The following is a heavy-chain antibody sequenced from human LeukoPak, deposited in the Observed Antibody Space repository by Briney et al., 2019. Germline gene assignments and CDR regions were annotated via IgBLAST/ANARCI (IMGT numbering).Heavy chain of an antibody. CDR1: GFSFSDYY. V-gene: IGHV3-11*01. J-gene: IGHJ4*02. CDR2: ISSSGSSI. Sequence: GGSLRLSCAASGFSFSDYYMTWIRQAPGKGLEWISYISSSGSSIYYADSVKGRFTISRDNSRNTLYLQMNSLRAEDTAVYYCARAAGPWPYYFDYWGQGTLVTVSS. CDR3: ARAAGPWPYYFDY.